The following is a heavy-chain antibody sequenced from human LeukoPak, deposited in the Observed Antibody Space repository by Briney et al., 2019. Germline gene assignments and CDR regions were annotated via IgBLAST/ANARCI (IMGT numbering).Heavy chain of an antibody. CDR2: IYPSGST. V-gene: IGHV4-4*07. CDR1: GASISNYY. D-gene: IGHD4-17*01. CDR3: ARRVNYGDYFDY. J-gene: IGHJ4*02. Sequence: SETLSLTCTVSGASISNYYWSWIRQPAGKGLEWIGRIYPSGSTNYNPSLKSRVTMSVDTSKSQFSLKLRSLTAADTAVYYCARRVNYGDYFDYWGQGTLVTVSS.